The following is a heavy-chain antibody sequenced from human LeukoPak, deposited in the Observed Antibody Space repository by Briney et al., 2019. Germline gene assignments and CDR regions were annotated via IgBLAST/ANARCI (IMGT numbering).Heavy chain of an antibody. CDR2: ISGSNSTT. J-gene: IGHJ4*02. D-gene: IGHD1-26*01. CDR3: AKTGSSRFDY. CDR1: GFSFSSNS. Sequence: QTGGSLRLSCAASGFSFSSNSMNWVRQAPGKGLEWVSYISGSNSTTYYADSVKGRFTISRDNSKNTLFLQMNSLRAEDTAVYYCAKTGSSRFDYWGQGTLVTVSS. V-gene: IGHV3-48*01.